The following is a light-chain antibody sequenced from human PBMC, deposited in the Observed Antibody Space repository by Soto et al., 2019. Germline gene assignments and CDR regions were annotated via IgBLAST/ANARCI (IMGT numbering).Light chain of an antibody. J-gene: IGKJ4*01. Sequence: EIVMTQSPATLSVSPGERATLSCRASHRVSSYLAWYQQKPGQAPRLLIYAAYTRATGIPARFSGSGSGTEFTLTIRSMQSEDFAVYYCKQYNNWPLNCGGGTKGDLK. CDR3: KQYNNWPLN. CDR1: HRVSSY. CDR2: AAY. V-gene: IGKV3-15*01.